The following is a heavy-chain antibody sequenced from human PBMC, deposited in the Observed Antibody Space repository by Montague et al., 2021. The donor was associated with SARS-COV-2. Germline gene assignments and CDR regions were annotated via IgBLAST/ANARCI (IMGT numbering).Heavy chain of an antibody. Sequence: SLRLSCSVSGFTVSSTYMNWVRQVPGKGLEWVSSISSSSVTYSADSLKGRFTISRDNSKNTVYLQMNSLRAEDTAVYFCARESSQFFGSGPLDYWSQGSLVTVSS. V-gene: IGHV3-66*01. CDR1: GFTVSSTY. CDR3: ARESSQFFGSGPLDY. D-gene: IGHD3-10*01. CDR2: ISSSSVT. J-gene: IGHJ4*02.